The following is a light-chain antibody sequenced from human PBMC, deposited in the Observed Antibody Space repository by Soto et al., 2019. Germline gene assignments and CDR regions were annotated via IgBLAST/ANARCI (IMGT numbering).Light chain of an antibody. CDR2: GAS. V-gene: IGKV3-15*01. Sequence: EIVIPQSPATLSVSPGERATLSRRSIQSVSSNLAWYQQKPCQAPRLLIYGASTRATGIPARFSGSGSGTEFTLTISSLQSEDFAVDYCQQYNNWPPITCGQGPRLEIK. CDR1: QSVSSN. J-gene: IGKJ5*01. CDR3: QQYNNWPPIT.